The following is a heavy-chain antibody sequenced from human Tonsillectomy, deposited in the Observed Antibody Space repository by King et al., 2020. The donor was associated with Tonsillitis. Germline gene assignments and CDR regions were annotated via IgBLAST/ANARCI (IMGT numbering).Heavy chain of an antibody. D-gene: IGHD6-19*01. CDR3: ARDREIAVAGTGWFDP. V-gene: IGHV3-48*01. J-gene: IGHJ5*02. Sequence: DVQLVESGGGLVQPGGSLRLSCAASGFTFSSYSMNWVRQAPGKGLEWVSYISSSSSTIYYADSVKGRFTISRDNAKNSLYLQMNSLRAEDTAVYYCARDREIAVAGTGWFDPWGQGTLVTVSS. CDR2: ISSSSSTI. CDR1: GFTFSSYS.